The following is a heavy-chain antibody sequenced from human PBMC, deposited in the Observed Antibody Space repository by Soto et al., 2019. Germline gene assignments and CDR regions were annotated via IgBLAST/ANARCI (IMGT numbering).Heavy chain of an antibody. D-gene: IGHD5-18*01. CDR2: IRASGDST. CDR1: GFTFRNYA. V-gene: IGHV3-23*01. Sequence: EVQLLESGGGLVQPGGSLRLSCAASGFTFRNYAMTWVRQAPGKGLEWVSTIRASGDSTYYADSVKGRITISRDNSKNTVYLQMNTLEAEDTAVYFCAKCGYTSYYDFRGQGILVTVSS. CDR3: AKCGYTSYYDF. J-gene: IGHJ4*02.